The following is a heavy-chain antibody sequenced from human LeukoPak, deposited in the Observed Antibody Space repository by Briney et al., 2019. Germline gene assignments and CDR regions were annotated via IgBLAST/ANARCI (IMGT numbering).Heavy chain of an antibody. Sequence: PSEALSLTCAVYGGSFSGYFWSWIRQPPGKGLEWIGDINHNGGTNYNPSLKSRVTISVDTSKNQFSLKLSSVTAADTAVYYCAVIVVVVAASSYWFDPWGQGTLVTVSS. CDR1: GGSFSGYF. CDR3: AVIVVVVAASSYWFDP. CDR2: INHNGGT. D-gene: IGHD2-15*01. V-gene: IGHV4-34*01. J-gene: IGHJ5*02.